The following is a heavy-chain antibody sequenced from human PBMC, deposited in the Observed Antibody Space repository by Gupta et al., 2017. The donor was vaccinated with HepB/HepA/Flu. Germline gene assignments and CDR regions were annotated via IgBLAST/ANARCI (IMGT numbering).Heavy chain of an antibody. CDR2: IYWDDDK. D-gene: IGHD4-11*01. V-gene: IGHV2-5*02. J-gene: IGHJ5*02. CDR3: ALMNSNLNWFDP. CDR1: GFSLSTSGVG. Sequence: QITLKESGPTLVKPTQTLTMTCTFSGFSLSTSGVGVGWIRQPPGKALEWLALIYWDDDKRYSPSLKSRLTITKDTSKNQVVLTMTNMDPVDTATYYCALMNSNLNWFDPWGQGTLVTVSS.